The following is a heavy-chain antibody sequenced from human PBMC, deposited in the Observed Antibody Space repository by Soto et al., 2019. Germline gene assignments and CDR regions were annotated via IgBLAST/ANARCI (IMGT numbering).Heavy chain of an antibody. V-gene: IGHV4-34*01. Sequence: SETLSLTCAVYGGSFSGYYWSWIRQPPGKGLEWIGEISHSGSTNYNPSLKSRVTISVDTSKNQFSLKLSSVTAADTAVYYCARGITMTTGYYYYGMDVWGQGTTVTVSS. D-gene: IGHD3-22*01. CDR1: GGSFSGYY. J-gene: IGHJ6*02. CDR2: ISHSGST. CDR3: ARGITMTTGYYYYGMDV.